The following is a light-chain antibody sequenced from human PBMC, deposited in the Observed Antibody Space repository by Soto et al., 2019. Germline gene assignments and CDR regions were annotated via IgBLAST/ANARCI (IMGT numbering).Light chain of an antibody. CDR1: QTVSSN. Sequence: EIVMTQSPATLSVSTGERATLSCRASQTVSSNLAWYQKKPGQAPRLLIYDASTRATGIPVRFRGSGSGTECTLTISSLQSEDSAVYYCHQYNNWLALTFGGGTKVEIK. CDR3: HQYNNWLALT. V-gene: IGKV3-15*01. J-gene: IGKJ4*01. CDR2: DAS.